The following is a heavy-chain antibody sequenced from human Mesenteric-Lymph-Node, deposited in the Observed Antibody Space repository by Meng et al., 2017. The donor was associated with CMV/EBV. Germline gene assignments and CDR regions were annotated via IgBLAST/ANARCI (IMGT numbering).Heavy chain of an antibody. J-gene: IGHJ4*02. CDR1: GFTFSSYG. Sequence: GGSLRLSCAASGFTFSSYGMHWVRQAPGKGLEWVSSISSSSSYIYYADSVKGRFTISRDNAKNSLYLQMNSLRAEDTAVYYCARDRGYSYAPGFDYWGQGTLVTVSS. CDR2: ISSSSSYI. CDR3: ARDRGYSYAPGFDY. V-gene: IGHV3-21*01. D-gene: IGHD5-18*01.